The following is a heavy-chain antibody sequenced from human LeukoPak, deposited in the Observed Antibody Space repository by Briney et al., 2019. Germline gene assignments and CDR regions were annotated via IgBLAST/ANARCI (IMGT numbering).Heavy chain of an antibody. CDR2: TFHRSKWYN. CDR3: ARFAYCGGHCWYYFDY. CDR1: GDSVSSNSAA. D-gene: IGHD2-21*02. Sequence: SQTLSLTCAISGDSVSSNSAAWNWVRQSPSRGLEWLGRTFHRSKWYNDYAVFVKSRITINPDTSKNQFSLKLSSVTAADTAVYYCARFAYCGGHCWYYFDYWGQGTLVTVSS. V-gene: IGHV6-1*01. J-gene: IGHJ4*02.